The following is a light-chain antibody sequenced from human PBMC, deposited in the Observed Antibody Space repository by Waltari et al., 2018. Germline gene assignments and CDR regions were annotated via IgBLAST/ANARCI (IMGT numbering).Light chain of an antibody. CDR2: KAS. V-gene: IGKV1-5*03. Sequence: DIQMTQSPSPLSPSVGNRVTITCRASQSITNWLAWYQQKPGKAPNLLIYKASNLESGVPSRFSGSGSGTEFTLTISSLQPDDFATYYCQQYDNYWTFGQGTKVEIK. J-gene: IGKJ1*01. CDR3: QQYDNYWT. CDR1: QSITNW.